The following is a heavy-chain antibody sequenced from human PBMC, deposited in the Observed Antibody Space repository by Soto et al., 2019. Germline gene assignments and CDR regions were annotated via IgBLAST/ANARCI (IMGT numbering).Heavy chain of an antibody. J-gene: IGHJ6*02. Sequence: EVQLLESGGGLVQPGGSLRLSCAASGFTFSSYAMSWVRQAPGKGLEWVSAISGSGGSTYYADSVKGRFTISRDNSKNTLYLQMNSLRAEATAVYYCASITGTTELGGMDVWGQGTTVTVSS. CDR2: ISGSGGST. CDR3: ASITGTTELGGMDV. D-gene: IGHD1-7*01. V-gene: IGHV3-23*01. CDR1: GFTFSSYA.